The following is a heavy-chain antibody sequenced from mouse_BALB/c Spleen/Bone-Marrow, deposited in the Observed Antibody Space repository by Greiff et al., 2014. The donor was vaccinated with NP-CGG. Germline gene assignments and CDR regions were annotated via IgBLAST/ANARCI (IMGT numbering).Heavy chain of an antibody. J-gene: IGHJ3*01. Sequence: EVQLQQSGPGLGKPSQSLSLTCIVTGYSITRDYAWNWIRQFPGNKLEWMGYISYSGSTTYNPSLESRISITRDTSKNQFFLQLNSVTTEDTATYYCARSSSYDYDVGFAYWGQGTLVTVSA. V-gene: IGHV3-2*02. D-gene: IGHD2-4*01. CDR1: GYSITRDYA. CDR2: ISYSGST. CDR3: ARSSSYDYDVGFAY.